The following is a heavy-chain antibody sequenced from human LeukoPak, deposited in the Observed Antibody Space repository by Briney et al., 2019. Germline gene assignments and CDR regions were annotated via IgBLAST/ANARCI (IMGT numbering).Heavy chain of an antibody. CDR3: AKNRYGDYASDY. CDR2: MSFDGDNE. J-gene: IGHJ4*02. D-gene: IGHD4-17*01. V-gene: IGHV3-30*04. CDR1: GFTFSTYP. Sequence: GGSLRLSCAASGFTFSTYPMHWVRQAPGKGLEWVAVMSFDGDNEYYTDSVKGRFTISRDIAKNTLYLQMNSLRAEDTAVYYCAKNRYGDYASDYWGQGTLVTVSS.